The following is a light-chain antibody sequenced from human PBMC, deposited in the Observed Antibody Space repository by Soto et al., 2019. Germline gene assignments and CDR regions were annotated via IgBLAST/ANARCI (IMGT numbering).Light chain of an antibody. CDR2: KAS. J-gene: IGKJ4*01. Sequence: DIQMTQSPSTLSASVGDRVTITCRASQSISSWLACYQQKPGKAPNLLIYKASSLESGFPSRVIGSGTGTEFTRTISSLQSDDFATYCIQQYNRDPLTFGGGTKVEIK. V-gene: IGKV1-5*03. CDR3: QQYNRDPLT. CDR1: QSISSW.